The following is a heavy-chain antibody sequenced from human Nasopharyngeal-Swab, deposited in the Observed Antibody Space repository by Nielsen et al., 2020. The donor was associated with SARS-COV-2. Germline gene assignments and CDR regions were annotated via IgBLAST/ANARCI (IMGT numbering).Heavy chain of an antibody. CDR3: ARDSGIAAACDY. D-gene: IGHD6-13*01. CDR2: IKQDGSEK. Sequence: GESLKISCAASGFTFSSYWMSWVRQAPGKGLEWVANIKQDGSEKYYVDSVKGRFTISRDNAKNSLYLQMNSLRAEDTAVYYCARDSGIAAACDYWGQGTLVTVSS. J-gene: IGHJ4*02. V-gene: IGHV3-7*03. CDR1: GFTFSSYW.